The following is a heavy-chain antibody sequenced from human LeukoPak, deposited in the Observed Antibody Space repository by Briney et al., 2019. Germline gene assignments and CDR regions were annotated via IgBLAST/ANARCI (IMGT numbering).Heavy chain of an antibody. D-gene: IGHD3-3*01. J-gene: IGHJ4*02. CDR2: ISAYNGNT. CDR1: GYTFTGYY. V-gene: IGHV1-18*04. CDR3: ARGRTIFGVVIIYDY. Sequence: ASVKVSCKASGYTFTGYYMHWVRQAPGQGLEWMGWISAYNGNTNYAQKLQGRVTMTTDTSTSTAYMELSSLRSEDTAVYYCARGRTIFGVVIIYDYWGQGTLVTVSS.